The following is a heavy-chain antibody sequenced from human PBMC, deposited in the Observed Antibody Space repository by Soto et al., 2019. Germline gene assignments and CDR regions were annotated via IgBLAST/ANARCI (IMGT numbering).Heavy chain of an antibody. D-gene: IGHD3-10*01. CDR1: GGSFSGYY. V-gene: IGHV4-34*01. Sequence: QVQLQQWGAGLLKPSETLSLTCAVYGGSFSGYYWSWIRQPPGKGLEWIGEINHSGSTNYNPSLKSRVTISVDTSKNQFSLKLSSVTAADTAVYYCASTSGQHRGFDYWGQGTLVTVSS. J-gene: IGHJ4*02. CDR2: INHSGST. CDR3: ASTSGQHRGFDY.